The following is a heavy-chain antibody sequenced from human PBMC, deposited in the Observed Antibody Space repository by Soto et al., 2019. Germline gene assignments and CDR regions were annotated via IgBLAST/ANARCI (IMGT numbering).Heavy chain of an antibody. CDR1: GFTFSSYA. J-gene: IGHJ6*02. D-gene: IGHD3-22*01. Sequence: PGGSLRLSCAASGFTFSSYAMSWVRQAPGKGLEWVSAISGSGGSTYYADSVKGRFTISRDNSKNTLYLQMNSLRAEDTAVYHCAKSLYYDSSGRQYGMDVWGQGTTVTVSS. CDR3: AKSLYYDSSGRQYGMDV. V-gene: IGHV3-23*01. CDR2: ISGSGGST.